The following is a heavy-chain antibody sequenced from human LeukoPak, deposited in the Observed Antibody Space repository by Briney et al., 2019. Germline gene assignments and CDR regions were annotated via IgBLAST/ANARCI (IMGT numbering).Heavy chain of an antibody. CDR3: ARDQGSSSPYYYYYMDV. Sequence: SETLSLTCTVCGGSISSYYWSWIRQPAGKGLEWIGRIYTSGSTNYNPSLKSRVTMSVDTSKNQFSLKLCSVTAADTAVYYCARDQGSSSPYYYYYMDVWGKGTTVTVSS. J-gene: IGHJ6*03. CDR1: GGSISSYY. D-gene: IGHD6-13*01. CDR2: IYTSGST. V-gene: IGHV4-4*07.